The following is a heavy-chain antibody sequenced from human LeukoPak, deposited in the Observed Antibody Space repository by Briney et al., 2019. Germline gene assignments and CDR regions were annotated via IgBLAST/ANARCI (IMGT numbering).Heavy chain of an antibody. D-gene: IGHD5-12*01. CDR3: AKDRWLRSPHNFDY. V-gene: IGHV3-23*01. CDR2: ISGTGGST. Sequence: PGGSLRLSCAASGFTFSSCAMSWVRQAPGKGPEWVSGISGTGGSTYYADSVKGRFTISRDNSESTLYLQMNSLRAEDTAVYYCAKDRWLRSPHNFDYWGQGTLVTVSS. CDR1: GFTFSSCA. J-gene: IGHJ4*02.